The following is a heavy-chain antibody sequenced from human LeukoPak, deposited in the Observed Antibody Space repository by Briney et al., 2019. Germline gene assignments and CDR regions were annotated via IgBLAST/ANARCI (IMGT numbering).Heavy chain of an antibody. CDR2: ISAYNGNT. CDR1: GGTFSSYA. Sequence: ASVKVSCTASGGTFSSYAISWVRQAPGQGLEWMGWISAYNGNTNYAQKLQGRVTMTTDTSTSTAYMELRSLRSDDTAVYYCARDDSSGYTSDYWGQGTLVTVSS. V-gene: IGHV1-18*01. CDR3: ARDDSSGYTSDY. D-gene: IGHD3-22*01. J-gene: IGHJ4*02.